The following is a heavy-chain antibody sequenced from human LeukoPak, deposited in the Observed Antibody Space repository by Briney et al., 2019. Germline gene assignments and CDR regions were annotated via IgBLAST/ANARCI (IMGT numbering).Heavy chain of an antibody. Sequence: SETLSLTCTVSGGSMSYYYWTWIRQTPGKGLEWIGYKYYDGNSGNTNYNPSLESRVTISVDTSKNHVSLNLTSVTAADTAVYYCVRPESAGTKYRFDYWGQGTLVTVSS. J-gene: IGHJ4*02. D-gene: IGHD1-1*01. V-gene: IGHV4-59*01. CDR3: VRPESAGTKYRFDY. CDR2: KYYDGNSGNT. CDR1: GGSMSYYY.